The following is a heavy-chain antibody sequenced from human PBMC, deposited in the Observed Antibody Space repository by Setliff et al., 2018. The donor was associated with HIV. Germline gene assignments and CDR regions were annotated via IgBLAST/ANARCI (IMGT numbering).Heavy chain of an antibody. CDR3: ARQGAGYSDDY. Sequence: LSLTCAVSGYSISSGYYWGWIRQPPGKGLEWIGSIYHSGSTYYNPSLKSRVTISVDTSRNQFSLKLSSVTAADTAVYYCARQGAGYSDDYWGQGTLVTVSS. CDR2: IYHSGST. J-gene: IGHJ4*02. V-gene: IGHV4-38-2*01. D-gene: IGHD5-18*01. CDR1: GYSISSGYY.